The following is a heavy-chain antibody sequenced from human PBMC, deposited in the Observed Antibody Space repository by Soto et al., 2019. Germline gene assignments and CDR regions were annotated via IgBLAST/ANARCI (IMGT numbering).Heavy chain of an antibody. CDR1: GFTFSSFA. Sequence: QEILVESGGGVVQSGTSLRLSCAASGFTFSSFAMHWVRQAPGKGLEWVSVISFNGLSQFYADSVRGRVTVSRDNSKNTLYLQLDSLRPDDTAGYSCARGGRCLRGAFDVWGQGTEVSVS. CDR2: ISFNGLSQ. CDR3: ARGGRCLRGAFDV. D-gene: IGHD3-16*01. J-gene: IGHJ3*01. V-gene: IGHV3-30*04.